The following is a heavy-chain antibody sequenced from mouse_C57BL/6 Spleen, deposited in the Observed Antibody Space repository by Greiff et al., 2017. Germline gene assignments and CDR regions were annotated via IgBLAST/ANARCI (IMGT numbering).Heavy chain of an antibody. CDR3: ARYDGYYFCY. J-gene: IGHJ2*01. V-gene: IGHV1-63*01. D-gene: IGHD2-3*01. CDR1: GYTFTNYW. Sequence: QVQLQPSGAELVRPGTSVKMSCKASGYTFTNYWIGWAKQRPGHGLEWIGDIYPGGGYTHYNDKFKGKATLTADKSSSTAYMQFSSLTSGDSAISYCARYDGYYFCYCGQGTTLTVSS. CDR2: IYPGGGYT.